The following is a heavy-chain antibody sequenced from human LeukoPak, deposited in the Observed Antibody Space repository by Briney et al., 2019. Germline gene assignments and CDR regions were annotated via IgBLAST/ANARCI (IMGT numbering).Heavy chain of an antibody. J-gene: IGHJ4*02. Sequence: TSETLSLTCTVSGGSISSYYWSWIRQPPGKGLEWIGYIYYSGSTNYNPSLKSRVTISVGTSKNQFSLKLSSVTAADTAVYYCARSRKYYFDYWGQGTLVTVSS. CDR3: ARSRKYYFDY. D-gene: IGHD1-14*01. CDR2: IYYSGST. V-gene: IGHV4-59*01. CDR1: GGSISSYY.